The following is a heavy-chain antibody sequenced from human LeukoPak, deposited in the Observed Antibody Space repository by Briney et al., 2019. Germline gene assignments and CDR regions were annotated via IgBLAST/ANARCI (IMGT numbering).Heavy chain of an antibody. CDR3: SKDPVQRGNGLYWFDP. CDR2: ISASGAKT. CDR1: GFTFNNYA. J-gene: IGHJ5*02. Sequence: PGGSLRLSCAASGFTFNNYAVSWVRQAPGKGLDWVSGISASGAKTYYADSVKGRFTISRDNSRNTLYLQMTSLRVEDTAVYYCSKDPVQRGNGLYWFDPWGQGTVVTVSS. V-gene: IGHV3-23*01. D-gene: IGHD1-1*01.